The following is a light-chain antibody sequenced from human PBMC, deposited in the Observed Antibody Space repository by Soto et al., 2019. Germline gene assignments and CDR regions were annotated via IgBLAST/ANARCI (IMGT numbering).Light chain of an antibody. Sequence: DIQMTQSPSTLSASVGDRVSITCRASQAISDWLAWYQQKPGQVPELLIFDVSTLESGVPSRFSGSRSGTEFTLTIISLQPGDFATYFCQQYHPYSTFGQGTKVEVK. J-gene: IGKJ1*01. V-gene: IGKV1-5*01. CDR2: DVS. CDR1: QAISDW. CDR3: QQYHPYST.